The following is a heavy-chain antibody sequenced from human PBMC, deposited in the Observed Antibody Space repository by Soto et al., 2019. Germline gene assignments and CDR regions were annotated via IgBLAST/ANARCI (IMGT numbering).Heavy chain of an antibody. Sequence: GGSLRLSCVACGFTFSSYSMNWVRQAPGKGLEWVSYISSSSSTIYYADSVKGRFTISRDNSKNTLYPQMNSLRVEDTAVYYCAKDFVYDSSGYFPYFDYWGQGTLVTVSS. D-gene: IGHD3-22*01. CDR3: AKDFVYDSSGYFPYFDY. CDR1: GFTFSSYS. CDR2: ISSSSSTI. V-gene: IGHV3-48*01. J-gene: IGHJ4*01.